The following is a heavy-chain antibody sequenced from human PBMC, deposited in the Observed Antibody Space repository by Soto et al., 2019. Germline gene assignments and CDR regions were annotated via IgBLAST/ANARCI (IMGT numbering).Heavy chain of an antibody. J-gene: IGHJ6*02. D-gene: IGHD6-13*01. V-gene: IGHV4-38-2*01. CDR3: ATGPPAAGLYYYYGMDV. Sequence: SETLSLTCAVSGYSISSGYYLGWIRQPPGKGLEWIGSIYHSGSTYYNPSLKSRVTISVDTSKNQFSLKLSSVTAADTAVYYCATGPPAAGLYYYYGMDVWGQGTTVTVSS. CDR2: IYHSGST. CDR1: GYSISSGYY.